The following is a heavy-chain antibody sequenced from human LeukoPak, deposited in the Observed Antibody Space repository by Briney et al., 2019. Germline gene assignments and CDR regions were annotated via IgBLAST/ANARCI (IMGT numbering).Heavy chain of an antibody. CDR3: ASASLRIAAAGTWYYYGMDV. J-gene: IGHJ6*02. Sequence: ASVKVSCKASGGTFSSYAISWVRQAPGQGLEWVGGIIPIFGTANYAQKFQGRVTITADKSTSTAYMELSSLRSEDTAVYYCASASLRIAAAGTWYYYGMDVWGQGTTVTVSS. CDR2: IIPIFGTA. CDR1: GGTFSSYA. D-gene: IGHD6-13*01. V-gene: IGHV1-69*06.